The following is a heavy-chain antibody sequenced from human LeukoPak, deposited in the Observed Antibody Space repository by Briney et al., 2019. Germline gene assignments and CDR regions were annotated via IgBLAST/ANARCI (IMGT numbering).Heavy chain of an antibody. D-gene: IGHD4-17*01. J-gene: IGHJ2*01. CDR2: IYYSGST. Sequence: PETPSLTCTVSGGSLSSYYWSWIRQPPGKGLERIGYIYYSGSTHSNPSLTRRVTISVDTPKNQFSLKLSSVTAADTAVYYCARRLPGTRARGYFDLWGRGTLVTVSS. CDR3: ARRLPGTRARGYFDL. CDR1: GGSLSSYY. V-gene: IGHV4-59*12.